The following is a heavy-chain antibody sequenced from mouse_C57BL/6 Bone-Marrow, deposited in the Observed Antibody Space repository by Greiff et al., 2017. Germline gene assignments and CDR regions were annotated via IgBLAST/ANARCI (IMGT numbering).Heavy chain of an antibody. V-gene: IGHV1-39*01. D-gene: IGHD1-1*01. J-gene: IGHJ4*01. CDR3: ASNYYGSSYAMDY. Sequence: EVQLQQSGPELVKPGASVKISCKASGYSFTDSNMNWVKQSNGKSLEWIGVINPNYGTTSYNQKFKGKATLTVDQSSSTAYMQLNSLTSEDSAIXYCASNYYGSSYAMDYWGQGTSVTVSS. CDR2: INPNYGTT. CDR1: GYSFTDSN.